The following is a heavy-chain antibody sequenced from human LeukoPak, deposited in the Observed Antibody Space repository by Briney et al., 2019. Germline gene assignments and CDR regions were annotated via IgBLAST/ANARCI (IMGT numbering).Heavy chain of an antibody. J-gene: IGHJ4*02. CDR1: GYTFTGYY. V-gene: IGHV1-2*06. CDR2: INPNNGGT. CDR3: ARESGSYHGNDY. Sequence: ASVKASCKASGYTFTGYYMHWVRQAPGQGLEWMGRINPNNGGTNCAQKSQGRVTMTGDTSISTAYMELNSLRSDDTAMYYCARESGSYHGNDYWGQGTLVTVSS. D-gene: IGHD1-26*01.